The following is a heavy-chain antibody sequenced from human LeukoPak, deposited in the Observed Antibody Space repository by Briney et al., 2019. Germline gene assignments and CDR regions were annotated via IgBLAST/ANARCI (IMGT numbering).Heavy chain of an antibody. V-gene: IGHV3-64D*06. CDR2: LNNNGGTT. D-gene: IGHD3-16*01. CDR3: VKTMVTFGGIIRADAFDI. J-gene: IGHJ3*02. CDR1: GYTLSIYA. Sequence: GGSLRLSRSASGYTLSIYAMHWVRQAPGKGLEYLSDLNNNGGTTNYADSVKGRYTISRDNFKNTLYLQMSSLRPENTAVYYCVKTMVTFGGIIRADAFDIWGQGTMVTVSS.